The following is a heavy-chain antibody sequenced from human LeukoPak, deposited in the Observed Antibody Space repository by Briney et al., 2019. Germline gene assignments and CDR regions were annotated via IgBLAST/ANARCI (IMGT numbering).Heavy chain of an antibody. Sequence: GGSLRLSCAASGFTFDDYAMHWVRQAPGKGLEWVSGISWNSGSIGYADSVKGRFTISRDNAKNSLYLQMNSPRAEDTALYYCAKDSVGVLDYWGQGTLVTVSS. CDR2: ISWNSGSI. CDR3: AKDSVGVLDY. J-gene: IGHJ4*02. V-gene: IGHV3-9*01. CDR1: GFTFDDYA. D-gene: IGHD1-26*01.